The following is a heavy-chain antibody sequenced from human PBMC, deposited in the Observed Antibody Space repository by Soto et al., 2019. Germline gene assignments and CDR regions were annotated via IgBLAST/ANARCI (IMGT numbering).Heavy chain of an antibody. V-gene: IGHV1-18*01. J-gene: IGHJ3*02. CDR2: ISAYNGNT. CDR1: GYTFTSYG. Sequence: ASVKVSCKASGYTFTSYGISWVRQAPGQGLEWMGWISAYNGNTNYAQKLQGRVTMTTDTSTSTAYMELRSLRSDDTAVYYCAREFDPGFTLVQRNDAFDIWGQGTMVTVSS. CDR3: AREFDPGFTLVQRNDAFDI. D-gene: IGHD2-8*02.